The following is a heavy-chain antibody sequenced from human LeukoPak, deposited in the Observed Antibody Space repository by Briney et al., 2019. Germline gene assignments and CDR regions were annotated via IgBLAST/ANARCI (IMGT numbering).Heavy chain of an antibody. D-gene: IGHD3-3*01. Sequence: GGSLRLSCAASGFTFSSYSMNWVRQAPGKGLEWVSSISSSSSYIYYADSVKGRFTISRDNAKNALYLQMNSLRAEDTAVYYCVRKNCSITIFGVGGAYYYYMDVWGKGTTVTVSS. CDR3: VRKNCSITIFGVGGAYYYYMDV. CDR1: GFTFSSYS. CDR2: ISSSSSYI. J-gene: IGHJ6*03. V-gene: IGHV3-21*04.